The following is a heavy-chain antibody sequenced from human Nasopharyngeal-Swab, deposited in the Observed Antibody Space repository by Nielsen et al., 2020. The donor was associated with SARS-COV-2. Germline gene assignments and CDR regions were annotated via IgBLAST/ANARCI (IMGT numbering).Heavy chain of an antibody. V-gene: IGHV4-59*01. Sequence: GSLRLSCTVSGGSISSYYWSWIRQPPGKGLEWIGYIDYSGSTNYNPSLKSRVTISVDTSKNQFSLKLSSVTAADTAVYYCAREFWSGYYYYGMDVWGQGTTVTVSS. CDR2: IDYSGST. J-gene: IGHJ6*02. CDR3: AREFWSGYYYYGMDV. CDR1: GGSISSYY. D-gene: IGHD3-3*01.